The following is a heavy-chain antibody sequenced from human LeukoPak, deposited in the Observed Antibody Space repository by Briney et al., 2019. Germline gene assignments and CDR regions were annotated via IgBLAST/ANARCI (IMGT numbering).Heavy chain of an antibody. D-gene: IGHD1-26*01. Sequence: GGSLRLSCAASGFTFSSYSMNWVRQAPGKGLEWVSSISSSSSYIYYADSVKGRFTISRDNAKNSLYLQMNSLRAEDTAVYYCARESVGVGARYYYYMDVWGKGTTVTVSS. CDR3: ARESVGVGARYYYYMDV. CDR2: ISSSSSYI. CDR1: GFTFSSYS. V-gene: IGHV3-21*01. J-gene: IGHJ6*03.